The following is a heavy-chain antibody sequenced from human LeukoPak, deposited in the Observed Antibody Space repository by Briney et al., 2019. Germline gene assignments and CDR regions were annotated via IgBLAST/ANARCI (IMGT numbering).Heavy chain of an antibody. CDR1: GYTFTSYD. D-gene: IGHD3-3*01. CDR3: ARNYDFWSGYPTDAFDI. CDR2: MNPNSGNT. Sequence: ASVKVSCKASGYTFTSYDINWVRQATGQGLEWMGWMNPNSGNTGYAQKFQGRVTMTRKTSISTAYMELSSLRSEDTAVYYCARNYDFWSGYPTDAFDIWGQGTMVTVSS. V-gene: IGHV1-8*01. J-gene: IGHJ3*02.